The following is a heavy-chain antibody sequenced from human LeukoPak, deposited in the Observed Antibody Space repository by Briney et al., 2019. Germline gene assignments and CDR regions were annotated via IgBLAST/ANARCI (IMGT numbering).Heavy chain of an antibody. CDR2: ISSSSSYI. CDR1: GFTVSSYS. V-gene: IGHV3-21*01. J-gene: IGHJ3*02. D-gene: IGHD3-16*01. Sequence: GGSLRLSCAASGFTVSSYSMNWVRQAPGKGLEWDSSISSSSSYIYYADSVKGRFTISRDNAKNSLYLQMNSLRAEDTAVYYCARPTQFFTFGGVTNLNAFDIWGQGTMVTVSS. CDR3: ARPTQFFTFGGVTNLNAFDI.